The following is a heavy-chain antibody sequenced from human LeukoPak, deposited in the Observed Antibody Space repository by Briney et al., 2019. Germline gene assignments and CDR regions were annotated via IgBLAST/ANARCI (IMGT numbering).Heavy chain of an antibody. CDR1: GFIFNNYA. J-gene: IGHJ4*02. CDR3: AKDNRRHYTSGPNPDSLH. Sequence: SGGSLRLSCAGSGFIFNNYAMLWVRQPPGKGLKWVSGISWNSGSIDYADSVKGRFTISRDNAKNSLYLQMNSLRVEDTAFYYCAKDNRRHYTSGPNPDSLHWGQGALVTVSS. CDR2: ISWNSGSI. V-gene: IGHV3-9*01. D-gene: IGHD6-19*01.